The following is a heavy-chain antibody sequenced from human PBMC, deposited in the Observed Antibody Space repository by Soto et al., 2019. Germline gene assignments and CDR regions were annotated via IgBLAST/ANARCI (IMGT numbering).Heavy chain of an antibody. CDR1: GGSISSGGYY. D-gene: IGHD3-10*01. Sequence: PSETLSLTCTVSGGSISSGGYYWSWIRQHPGKGLEWIGYIYYSGSTYYNPSLKSRVTISVDTSKNQFSLKLSSVTAADPAVYYCARDVIMTRELLWFGETNRYYGMDVWGQGTTVTVSS. J-gene: IGHJ6*02. CDR3: ARDVIMTRELLWFGETNRYYGMDV. CDR2: IYYSGST. V-gene: IGHV4-31*03.